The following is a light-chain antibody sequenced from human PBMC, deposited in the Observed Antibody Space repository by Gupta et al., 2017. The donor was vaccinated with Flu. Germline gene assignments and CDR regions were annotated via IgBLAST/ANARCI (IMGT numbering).Light chain of an antibody. V-gene: IGKV1-39*01. CDR2: DAS. CDR1: QSVSNF. J-gene: IGKJ4*02. Sequence: PSSLSASVGDRVTITCRASQSVSNFLNWYQQKPGKAPKLLIYDASTVKGGVPSRFSGSGSGTDFTLTINSLQPEDFATYYCQQGDSTPQTFGRGTTVEIK. CDR3: QQGDSTPQT.